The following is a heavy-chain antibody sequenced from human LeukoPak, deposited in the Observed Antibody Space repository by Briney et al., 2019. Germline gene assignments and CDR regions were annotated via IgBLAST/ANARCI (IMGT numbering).Heavy chain of an antibody. Sequence: GGSLRLSCAASGFTFSSYSMNWVRQAPGKGLEWVSSISSSSSYIYYADSVKGRFTISRDNAKNSLYLQMNSLRAEDTAVYYCARSGGLEYFQHWGQGTLVTVSS. CDR2: ISSSSSYI. CDR3: ARSGGLEYFQH. CDR1: GFTFSSYS. V-gene: IGHV3-21*01. J-gene: IGHJ1*01.